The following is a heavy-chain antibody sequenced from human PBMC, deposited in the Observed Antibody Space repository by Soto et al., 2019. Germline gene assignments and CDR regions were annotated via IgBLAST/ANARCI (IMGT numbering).Heavy chain of an antibody. Sequence: QVQLVESGGGVVQPGRSLRLSCAASAFAFSSYTMHWVRQAPGKGLEWVTVVSYDGSNKYNADSVKGRFTISRDNSKNTLYMQMNSLRVEDTAGYYCARAGCISTSCQNGMDVWGQGTTVTVSS. CDR3: ARAGCISTSCQNGMDV. CDR1: AFAFSSYT. J-gene: IGHJ6*02. D-gene: IGHD2-2*01. V-gene: IGHV3-30-3*01. CDR2: VSYDGSNK.